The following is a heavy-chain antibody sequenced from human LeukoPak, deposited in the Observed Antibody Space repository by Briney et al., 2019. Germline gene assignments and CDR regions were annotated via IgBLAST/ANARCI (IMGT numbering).Heavy chain of an antibody. V-gene: IGHV4-31*03. CDR3: ARVAGITGTTSAFDI. CDR1: GGSISSGGYY. Sequence: PSETLSLTCTVSGGSISSGGYYWSWIRQHPGKGLEWIGYIYYNGSTYYNPSLKSRVTISVDTSKNQFSLKLSSVTAADTAVYYCARVAGITGTTSAFDIWGQGTMVTVSS. CDR2: IYYNGST. J-gene: IGHJ3*02. D-gene: IGHD1-7*01.